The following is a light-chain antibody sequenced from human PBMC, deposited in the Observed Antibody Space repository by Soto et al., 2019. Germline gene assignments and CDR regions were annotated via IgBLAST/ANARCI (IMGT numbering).Light chain of an antibody. J-gene: IGKJ1*01. CDR2: GAS. Sequence: SQSLSTIAATAGGGGTITCRASQSVRTWVAWYQQKPGKAPKLLIYGASTLESGVPSRFSGSGSGTEFTLTISTLQPDDFATYYCQLYNRNTWSFGPGTKVDIK. CDR3: QLYNRNTWS. CDR1: QSVRTW. V-gene: IGKV1-5*01.